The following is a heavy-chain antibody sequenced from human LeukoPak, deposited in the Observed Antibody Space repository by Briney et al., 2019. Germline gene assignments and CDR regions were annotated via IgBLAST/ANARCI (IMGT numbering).Heavy chain of an antibody. CDR2: IYYSGST. Sequence: SETLSLTCTVSGGSISSYYWSWIRQPPGKGLEWIGYIYYSGSTNYNPSLKSRVTISVDTSKNQFSLKLSSVTAADTAVYYCARLGDSSGYQSELPEPWGQGTLVTVSS. V-gene: IGHV4-59*08. J-gene: IGHJ5*02. D-gene: IGHD3-22*01. CDR1: GGSISSYY. CDR3: ARLGDSSGYQSELPEP.